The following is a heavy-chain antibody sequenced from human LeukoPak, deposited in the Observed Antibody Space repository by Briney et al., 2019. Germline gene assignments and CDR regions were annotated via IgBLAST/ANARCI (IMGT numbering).Heavy chain of an antibody. CDR3: ARDLLYSNYALDY. J-gene: IGHJ4*02. CDR1: GFTFSSYA. V-gene: IGHV3-23*01. Sequence: GGSLRLSCAASGFTFSSYAMSWVRQAPGKGLEWVSAISGSGGSTYYADSVKGRFTISRDNSKNTLYLQMNSLRAEDTAVYYCARDLLYSNYALDYWGQGTLVTVSS. D-gene: IGHD4-11*01. CDR2: ISGSGGST.